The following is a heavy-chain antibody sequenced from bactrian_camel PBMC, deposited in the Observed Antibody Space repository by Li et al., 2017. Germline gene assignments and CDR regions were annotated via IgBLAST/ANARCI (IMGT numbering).Heavy chain of an antibody. CDR1: GYTDDGHC. CDR2: IGSDRAT. CDR3: AASYGLCSFNARYDY. J-gene: IGHJ4*01. D-gene: IGHD3*01. V-gene: IGHV3S53*01. Sequence: HVQLVESGGGSVRAGTSLTLTCVTSGYTDDGHCMGWFRQVPGKQREKVALIGSDRATHYSQSVKGRFTISQDNTRDTVDLQMTNLKPEDTAMYYCAASYGLCSFNARYDYWGQGTQVTVS.